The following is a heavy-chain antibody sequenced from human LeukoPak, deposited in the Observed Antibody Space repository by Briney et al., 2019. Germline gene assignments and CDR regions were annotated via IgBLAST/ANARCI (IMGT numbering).Heavy chain of an antibody. CDR3: AKEAQDCSGRGCYSSYFDF. Sequence: GGSLRLSCAASGFTFSSYWMSWVRQALGKGLEWVANIKQDGSEKDSVDSVKGRFTISRDNAKNSLYLQMNSLRVEDTAMYYCAKEAQDCSGRGCYSSYFDFWGQGSLVTVSS. V-gene: IGHV3-7*01. J-gene: IGHJ4*02. CDR2: IKQDGSEK. D-gene: IGHD2-15*01. CDR1: GFTFSSYW.